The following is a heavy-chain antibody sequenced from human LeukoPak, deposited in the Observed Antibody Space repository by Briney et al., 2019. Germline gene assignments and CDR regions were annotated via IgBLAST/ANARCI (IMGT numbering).Heavy chain of an antibody. Sequence: SQTLSLTCTVSGDSLSSGHHYWTWIRQRPGQGLERIGSVYHNENAYYSPSLRGRSTISIDTSKSQFYLMLTSVTAADTAVYYCARATYKVSMLGRYFDYWGPGVLVTVSS. CDR1: GDSLSSGHHY. CDR3: ARATYKVSMLGRYFDY. J-gene: IGHJ4*02. D-gene: IGHD1-14*01. CDR2: VYHNENA. V-gene: IGHV4-31*03.